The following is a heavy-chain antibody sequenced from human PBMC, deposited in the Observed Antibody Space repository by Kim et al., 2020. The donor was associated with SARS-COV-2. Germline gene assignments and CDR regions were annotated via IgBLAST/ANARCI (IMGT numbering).Heavy chain of an antibody. CDR1: GFTFSDYY. V-gene: IGHV3-11*01. CDR3: AREVDCSGGSCYGDAFDI. Sequence: GGSLRLSCAASGFTFSDYYMSWIRQAPGKGLEWVSYISSSGSTIYYADSVKGRFTISRDNAKNSLYLQMNSLRAEDTAVYYCAREVDCSGGSCYGDAFDIWGQGTMVTVSS. D-gene: IGHD2-15*01. CDR2: ISSSGSTI. J-gene: IGHJ3*02.